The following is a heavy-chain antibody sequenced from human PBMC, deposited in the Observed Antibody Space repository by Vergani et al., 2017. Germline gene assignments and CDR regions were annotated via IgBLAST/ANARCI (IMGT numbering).Heavy chain of an antibody. V-gene: IGHV2-26*01. D-gene: IGHD5-18*01. CDR2: IFSNDEK. J-gene: IGHJ4*02. CDR1: GFSLSNARMG. CDR3: ARRRGGYSYGYYLFDY. Sequence: QVTLKESGPVLVKHTETLTLTCTVSGFSLSNARMGVSWIRQPPGKALEWLAHIFSNDEKSYSTSLKSRLTISKDTSKSQVVLTMTNMDPVDTATYYCARRRGGYSYGYYLFDYWGQGTLVTVSS.